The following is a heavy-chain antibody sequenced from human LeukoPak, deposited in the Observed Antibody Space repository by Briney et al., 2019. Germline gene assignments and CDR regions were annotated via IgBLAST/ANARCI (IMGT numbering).Heavy chain of an antibody. Sequence: ASVKVSCKASGYTFTSYDINWVRQATEQGLEWMGWMNPNSGNTGYAQKFQGRVTMTRNTSISTAYMELSSLRSEDTAVYYCARGQRGDIIVVPAADYWGQGTLVTVSS. CDR2: MNPNSGNT. CDR3: ARGQRGDIIVVPAADY. J-gene: IGHJ4*02. CDR1: GYTFTSYD. V-gene: IGHV1-8*01. D-gene: IGHD2-2*01.